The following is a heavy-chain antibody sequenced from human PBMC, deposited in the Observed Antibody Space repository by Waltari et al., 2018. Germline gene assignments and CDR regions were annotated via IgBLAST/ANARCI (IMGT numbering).Heavy chain of an antibody. CDR3: ASGVGALSPFDY. J-gene: IGHJ4*02. Sequence: QVQLQQWGAGLLKPSETLSLTCAVYGGSFSGYYWSWIRQPPGKGLEWIGEINHSGSTNYNPSLKSRVTISVDTSKNQFSLKLSSVTAADTAVYYCASGVGALSPFDYWGQGTLVTVSS. D-gene: IGHD1-26*01. CDR1: GGSFSGYY. CDR2: INHSGST. V-gene: IGHV4-34*01.